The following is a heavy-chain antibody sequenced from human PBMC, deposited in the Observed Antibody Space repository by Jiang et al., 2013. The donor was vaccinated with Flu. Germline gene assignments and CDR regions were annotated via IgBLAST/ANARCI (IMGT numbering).Heavy chain of an antibody. D-gene: IGHD7-27*01. V-gene: IGHV2-5*02. CDR2: VYWDDEK. CDR1: GFSLTSGGVG. Sequence: TLTCTFSGFSLTSGGVGVGWIRQPPGKALEWLAFVYWDDEKRYRPSLQTRLTITKDTSKNQVVLSVTNVDAEDTATYSCAYSTGDGYFDIWGRGTLGHCLL. CDR3: AYSTGDGYFDI. J-gene: IGHJ2*01.